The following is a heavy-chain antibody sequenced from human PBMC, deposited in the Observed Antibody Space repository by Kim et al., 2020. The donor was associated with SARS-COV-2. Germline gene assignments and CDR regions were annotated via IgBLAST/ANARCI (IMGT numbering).Heavy chain of an antibody. Sequence: GESLKISCKGSGYSFTSYWIGWVRQMPGKGLEWMGIIYPGDSDTRYSPSFQGQVTILADKSISTAYLQWSSLKASDTAMYYCARLGTYLDMYYYGSGSYRGFDPWGQGTLVTVSS. V-gene: IGHV5-51*01. CDR1: GYSFTSYW. CDR3: ARLGTYLDMYYYGSGSYRGFDP. J-gene: IGHJ5*02. D-gene: IGHD3-10*01. CDR2: IYPGDSDT.